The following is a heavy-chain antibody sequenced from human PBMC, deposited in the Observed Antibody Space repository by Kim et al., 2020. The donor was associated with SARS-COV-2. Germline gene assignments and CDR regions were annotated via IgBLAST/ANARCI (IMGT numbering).Heavy chain of an antibody. CDR2: IDPSDSYT. CDR3: ARHTADIVVVPAGGRGAFDI. D-gene: IGHD2-2*01. CDR1: GYSFTSYW. V-gene: IGHV5-10-1*01. Sequence: GESLKISCKGSGYSFTSYWISWVRQMPGKGLEWMGRIDPSDSYTNYSPSFQGHVTISADKSISTAYLQWSSLKASDTAMYYCARHTADIVVVPAGGRGAFDIWGQGTMVTVSS. J-gene: IGHJ3*02.